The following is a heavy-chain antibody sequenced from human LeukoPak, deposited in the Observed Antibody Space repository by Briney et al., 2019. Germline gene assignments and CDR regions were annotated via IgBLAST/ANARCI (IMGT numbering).Heavy chain of an antibody. CDR3: ARDRGTTVVTRMLDY. J-gene: IGHJ4*02. CDR1: GFTFDDYA. Sequence: PGGSLRLSCAASGFTFDDYAMHWVRQAPGKGLEWVSGISWNSGSIGYADSVKGRFTISRDNAKNSLYLQMNSLRAEDTAVYYCARDRGTTVVTRMLDYWGQGTLVTVSS. CDR2: ISWNSGSI. V-gene: IGHV3-9*01. D-gene: IGHD4-23*01.